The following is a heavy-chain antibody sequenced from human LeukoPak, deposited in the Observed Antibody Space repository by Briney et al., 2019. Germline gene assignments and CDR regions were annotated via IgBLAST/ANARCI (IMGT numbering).Heavy chain of an antibody. CDR1: GGSFSGYY. V-gene: IGHV4-34*01. D-gene: IGHD2-15*01. CDR3: ARGRRIVVVLGATRTHRDYYMDV. J-gene: IGHJ6*03. Sequence: SETLSLTCAVYGGSFSGYYWSWIRQSPGKGPEWIGETYHSGSTNYNSSLKSRVTISLDTSKNQFSLKLSSVTAAGTAVYYCARGRRIVVVLGATRTHRDYYMDVWGKGTTVTVSS. CDR2: TYHSGST.